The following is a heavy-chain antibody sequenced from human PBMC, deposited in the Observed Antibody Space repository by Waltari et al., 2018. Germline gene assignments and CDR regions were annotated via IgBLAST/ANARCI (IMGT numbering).Heavy chain of an antibody. CDR3: AQSWGLAFDI. D-gene: IGHD6-13*01. Sequence: QVQLQESGPGLVKPSQTLSLTCTVSGGSISSGSYYWSWIRQPAGKGLEWIGYIYTSGSTNYNPSLTSRVTISVDTSKNQFSLKLSSVTAADTAVYYCAQSWGLAFDIWGQGTMVTVSS. CDR2: IYTSGST. J-gene: IGHJ3*02. V-gene: IGHV4-61*09. CDR1: GGSISSGSYY.